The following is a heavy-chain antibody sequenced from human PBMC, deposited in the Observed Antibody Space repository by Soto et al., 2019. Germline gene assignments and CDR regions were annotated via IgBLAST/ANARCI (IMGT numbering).Heavy chain of an antibody. Sequence: SETLSLTCTVSGGSISSGGYYWSWIRQHPGKGLEWIGYIYYSGSTYYNPSLKSRVTISVDTSKNQFSLKLSSVTAADTAVYYCARGPYGDYVGAFDIWGQGTMVTVSS. J-gene: IGHJ3*02. D-gene: IGHD4-17*01. CDR3: ARGPYGDYVGAFDI. CDR2: IYYSGST. V-gene: IGHV4-31*03. CDR1: GGSISSGGYY.